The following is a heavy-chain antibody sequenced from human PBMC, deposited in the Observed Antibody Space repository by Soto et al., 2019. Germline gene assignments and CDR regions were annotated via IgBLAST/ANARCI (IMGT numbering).Heavy chain of an antibody. D-gene: IGHD1-26*01. CDR2: ISYDGSNK. CDR1: GFTFSSFA. CDR3: ARADPQVGSNYCDY. V-gene: IGHV3-30*04. J-gene: IGHJ4*02. Sequence: QVQLVESGGGVVQPGRSLRLSCAASGFTFSSFAIHWVRQAPGKGLEWMAVISYDGSNKYYADSVEGRFTISRDNSKNAVFLQMNSLRPEDTAVYYCARADPQVGSNYCDYWGQGTLVTVSS.